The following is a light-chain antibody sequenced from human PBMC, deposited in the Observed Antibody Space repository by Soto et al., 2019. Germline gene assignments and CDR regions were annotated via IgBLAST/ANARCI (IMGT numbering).Light chain of an antibody. V-gene: IGKV1-17*01. CDR3: LQHNSYPRT. Sequence: DIQMTQSPSSLSASVGDRVTITCRASQSVSSYLNWYQHKPGKAPKLLIYAASSLQSGVPSRFSGSGSGTDFSLTISSLQPEDSATYFCLQHNSYPRTFGQGTKVDIK. J-gene: IGKJ1*01. CDR2: AAS. CDR1: QSVSSY.